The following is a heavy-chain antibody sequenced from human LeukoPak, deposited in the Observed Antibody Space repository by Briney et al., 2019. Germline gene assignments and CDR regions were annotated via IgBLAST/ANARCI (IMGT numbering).Heavy chain of an antibody. CDR3: ASPEGYCSSTSCSSFDY. D-gene: IGHD2-2*01. CDR1: GYTFTSYG. J-gene: IGHJ4*02. V-gene: IGHV1-18*01. Sequence: ASVKVSCKASGYTFTSYGISWVRQAPGQGLEWMGWISAYNGNTNYAQKLQGRVTMTTDTSTSTAYMELRSLRSEDTAVYYCASPEGYCSSTSCSSFDYWGQGTLVTVSS. CDR2: ISAYNGNT.